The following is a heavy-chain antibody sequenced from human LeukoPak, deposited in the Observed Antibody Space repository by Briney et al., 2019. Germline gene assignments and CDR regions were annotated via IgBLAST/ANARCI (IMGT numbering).Heavy chain of an antibody. CDR2: VYHSGSS. V-gene: IGHV4-38-2*02. J-gene: IGHJ6*03. D-gene: IGHD3-10*01. CDR1: GYSISSGYY. CDR3: ARTETYYYGSGSYYNPPYYYYYMDV. Sequence: SETLSLTCTVSGYSISSGYYWGWIRQPPGKGLEWIGSVYHSGSSYYNPSLKSRVTMSVDTSKNQFSLKLSSVTAADTAVYYCARTETYYYGSGSYYNPPYYYYYMDVWGKGTTVTISS.